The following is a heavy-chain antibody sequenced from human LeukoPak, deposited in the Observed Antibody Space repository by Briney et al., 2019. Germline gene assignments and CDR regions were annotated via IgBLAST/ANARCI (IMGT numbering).Heavy chain of an antibody. Sequence: PAETLSLTCTVSGGSISSSSYYWGWIRQPPGKGLEWIGSSYYSGSTYYNPSLKSRVTISVDTSKNQFSLKLSSVTAADTAVYYCARQAIAVAGTRDLLAFDIWGQGTMVTVSS. CDR3: ARQAIAVAGTRDLLAFDI. D-gene: IGHD6-19*01. CDR1: GGSISSSSYY. V-gene: IGHV4-39*01. CDR2: SYYSGST. J-gene: IGHJ3*02.